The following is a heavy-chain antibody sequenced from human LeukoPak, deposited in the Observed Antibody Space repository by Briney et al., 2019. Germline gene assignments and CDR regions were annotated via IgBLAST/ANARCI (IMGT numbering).Heavy chain of an antibody. J-gene: IGHJ6*02. CDR2: IYYSGST. Sequence: SETLSLTCTVSGGSISSYYWSWIRQPPGKGLEWIGYIYYSGSTNYNPSLKSRVTISVDTSKNQFSLKLSSVTAADTAVYYCARLRGATALYYYYYGMDVWGQGTTVTVSS. CDR1: GGSISSYY. D-gene: IGHD1-26*01. CDR3: ARLRGATALYYYYYGMDV. V-gene: IGHV4-59*08.